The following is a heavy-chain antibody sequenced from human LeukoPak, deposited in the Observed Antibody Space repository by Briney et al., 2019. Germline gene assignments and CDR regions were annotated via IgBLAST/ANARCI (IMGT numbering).Heavy chain of an antibody. CDR2: INTDTGNP. V-gene: IGHV7-4-1*02. D-gene: IGHD2-2*01. CDR3: ARNQYCSSTNCYGGRGALDF. J-gene: IGHJ4*02. CDR1: GYSFTNYA. Sequence: APVKVSCKASGYSFTNYAMNWVRQAPGQGLEWMGWINTDTGNPTYAQGFTGRFVFSLDTSVSTAYLQISSLKAEDTALYYCARNQYCSSTNCYGGRGALDFWGQGTLLTVSS.